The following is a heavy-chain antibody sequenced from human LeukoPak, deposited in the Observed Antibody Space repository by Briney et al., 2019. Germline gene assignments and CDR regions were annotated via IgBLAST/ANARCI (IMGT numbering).Heavy chain of an antibody. CDR1: GFTFDDYA. J-gene: IGHJ4*02. CDR2: ISWNSGSI. Sequence: GGSLRLSCAASGFTFDDYATHWVRQAPGKGLEWVSGISWNSGSIGYADSVKGRFTISRDNAKNSLYLQMNSLRAEDTALYYCAKDMGPYSNQAYYFDYWGQGTLVTVSS. D-gene: IGHD6-13*01. V-gene: IGHV3-9*01. CDR3: AKDMGPYSNQAYYFDY.